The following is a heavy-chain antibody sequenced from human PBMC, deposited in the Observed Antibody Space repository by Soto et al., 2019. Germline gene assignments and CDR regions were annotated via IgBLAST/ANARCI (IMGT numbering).Heavy chain of an antibody. CDR3: ASLPLLRFLEWFDWFDP. CDR2: IYYSGST. J-gene: IGHJ5*02. D-gene: IGHD3-3*01. Sequence: QLQLQESGPGLVKPSETLSLTCTVSGGSISSSSYYWGWIRQPPGKGLEWIGSIYYSGSTYYNPSLKSRVTISVDTSKNQFSLKLSSVTAADTAVYYCASLPLLRFLEWFDWFDPWGQGTLVTVSS. CDR1: GGSISSSSYY. V-gene: IGHV4-39*01.